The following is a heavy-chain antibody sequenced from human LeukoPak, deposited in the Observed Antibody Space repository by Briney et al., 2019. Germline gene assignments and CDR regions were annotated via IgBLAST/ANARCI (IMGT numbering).Heavy chain of an antibody. Sequence: GGSLRLSCAASGFTVSSNYMSWVRQAPGKGLEWVSVICGDGSTYYTDSVKGRFTISRDNSKNTLYLQMNSLRAEDTAVYYCATGRLSASGFDPWGQGTLVTVSS. J-gene: IGHJ5*02. D-gene: IGHD1-26*01. CDR1: GFTVSSNY. V-gene: IGHV3-53*01. CDR3: ATGRLSASGFDP. CDR2: ICGDGST.